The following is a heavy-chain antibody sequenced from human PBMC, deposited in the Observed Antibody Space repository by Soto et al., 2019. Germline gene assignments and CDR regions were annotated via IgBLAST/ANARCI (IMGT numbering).Heavy chain of an antibody. CDR3: ARDDQSNHYFDY. J-gene: IGHJ4*02. Sequence: EVHLVESGGNSVQPGGSLRLSCAASGFTVSSIHMNWVRQAPGKGLEWVSIIYSGGKTYYADSVKGRFTIFRGNSENTLYLQMDNLRAEDTAVYYCARDDQSNHYFDYWGQGTLVTVSS. V-gene: IGHV3-66*01. CDR1: GFTVSSIH. CDR2: IYSGGKT.